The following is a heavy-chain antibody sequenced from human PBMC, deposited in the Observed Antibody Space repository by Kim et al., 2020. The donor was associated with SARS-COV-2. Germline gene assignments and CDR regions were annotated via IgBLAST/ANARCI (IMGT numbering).Heavy chain of an antibody. V-gene: IGHV5-51*01. D-gene: IGHD2-8*02. Sequence: SPSFQGQVTISADKSISTAYLQWSSLKASDTAMYYCARQLLGVSYDAFDIWGQGTMVTVSS. CDR3: ARQLLGVSYDAFDI. J-gene: IGHJ3*02.